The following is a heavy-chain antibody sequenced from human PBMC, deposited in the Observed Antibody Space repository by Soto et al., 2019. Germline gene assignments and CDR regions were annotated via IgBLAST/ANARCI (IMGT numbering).Heavy chain of an antibody. V-gene: IGHV4-39*01. Sequence: PSETLSLTCTVSGGSISSSSYYWGWIRQPPGKGLEWIGSIYYSGSTYCNPSLKSRVTISVDTSKNQFSLKLSSVTAADTAVYYCATNGPASGSPYYGMDVWGQGTTVTVSS. CDR3: ATNGPASGSPYYGMDV. J-gene: IGHJ6*02. CDR1: GGSISSSSYY. CDR2: IYYSGST. D-gene: IGHD3-10*01.